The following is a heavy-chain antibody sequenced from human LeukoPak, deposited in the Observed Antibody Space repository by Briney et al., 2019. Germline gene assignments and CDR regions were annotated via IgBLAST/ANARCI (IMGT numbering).Heavy chain of an antibody. V-gene: IGHV3-11*01. CDR3: ARDAHDGDYYYYMDV. Sequence: KAGGSLRLSCAASGFTFSDYYMSWIRQAPGKGLEWVSYISSSGSTIYYADSVKGRFTISRDNAKNSLYLQMNSLRAEDTAVYYCARDAHDGDYYYYMDVWGKGTTVTVSS. J-gene: IGHJ6*03. D-gene: IGHD3-16*01. CDR1: GFTFSDYY. CDR2: ISSSGSTI.